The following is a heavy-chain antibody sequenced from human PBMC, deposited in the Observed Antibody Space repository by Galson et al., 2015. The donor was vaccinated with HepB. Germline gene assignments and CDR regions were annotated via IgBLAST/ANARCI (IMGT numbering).Heavy chain of an antibody. CDR1: GFTFGDYA. V-gene: IGHV3-49*03. CDR3: TREGDYGGNSLDY. Sequence: SLRLSCAASGFTFGDYAMSWFRQAPGRGLEWVGFIRSKAYGGTTEYAASVKGRFTISRDDSKSIAYLQMNSLKTEDTAVYYCTREGDYGGNSLDYWGQGTLVTVSS. CDR2: IRSKAYGGTT. D-gene: IGHD4-23*01. J-gene: IGHJ4*02.